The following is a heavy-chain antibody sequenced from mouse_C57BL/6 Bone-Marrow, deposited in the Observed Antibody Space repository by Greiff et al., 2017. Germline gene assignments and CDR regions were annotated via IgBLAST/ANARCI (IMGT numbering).Heavy chain of an antibody. J-gene: IGHJ3*01. CDR1: GYTFTSYW. CDR2: IDPNSGGT. D-gene: IGHD1-1*01. CDR3: ARGGSSYALAY. Sequence: QVHVKQPGAELVKPGASVKLSCKASGYTFTSYWMHWVKQRPGRGLEWIGRIDPNSGGTKYNEKFKSKATLTVDKPSSTAYMQLSSLTSEDSAVYYCARGGSSYALAYWGQGTLVTVSA. V-gene: IGHV1-72*01.